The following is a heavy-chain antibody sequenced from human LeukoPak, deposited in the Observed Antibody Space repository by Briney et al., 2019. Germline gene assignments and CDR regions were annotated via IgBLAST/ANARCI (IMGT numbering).Heavy chain of an antibody. Sequence: PSETLSLTCAVYGGSFSGYYWSWIRQPPGKGLEWIGEINHSGSTNYNPSLKSRVTISVDTSKNQFSLKLSSVTAADTAVYYCASATVTGTTWGYYYMDVWGKGTTVTVSS. D-gene: IGHD1-20*01. V-gene: IGHV4-34*01. J-gene: IGHJ6*03. CDR3: ASATVTGTTWGYYYMDV. CDR1: GGSFSGYY. CDR2: INHSGST.